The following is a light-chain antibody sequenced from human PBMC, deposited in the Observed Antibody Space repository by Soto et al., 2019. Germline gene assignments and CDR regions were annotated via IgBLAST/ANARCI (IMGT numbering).Light chain of an antibody. J-gene: IGLJ3*02. CDR2: RNN. CDR1: SSNIGSKT. V-gene: IGLV1-44*01. CDR3: AAWDDSLNAFV. Sequence: QSVLTQPPSASGTPGQRVTISCSGGSSNIGSKTVNWYQHLPATAPKLLIHRNNQRPSGVSDRFSGSKSGTSASLAISGRQSEDEADYYCAAWDDSLNAFVFGGGTKLTVL.